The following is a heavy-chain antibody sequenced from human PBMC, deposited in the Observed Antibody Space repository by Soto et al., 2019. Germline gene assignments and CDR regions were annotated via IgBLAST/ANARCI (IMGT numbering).Heavy chain of an antibody. CDR1: GFIFSGSA. CDR2: ILSKAGNYAT. V-gene: IGHV3-73*01. Sequence: EVQLVESGGGLVQPGGSLKLSCAASGFIFSGSAVHWVRQASGKGLEWVGRILSKAGNYATAYPASMKGRFTISRDDSEKTGFLQNNSPKTGGTGLYYCIRGGSPYYYDYWGQGTLVAVSS. CDR3: IRGGSPYYYDY. J-gene: IGHJ4*02.